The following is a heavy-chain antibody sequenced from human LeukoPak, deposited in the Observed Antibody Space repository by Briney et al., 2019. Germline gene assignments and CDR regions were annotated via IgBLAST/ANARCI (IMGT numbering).Heavy chain of an antibody. J-gene: IGHJ4*02. CDR1: GGSISSSSYY. V-gene: IGHV4-39*01. Sequence: PSETLSLTCTVSGGSISSSSYYWGWIRQPPGKGLEWIGSIYYSGSTYYNPSLKSRVTISVDTSKNQFSLKLSSVTAADTAVYYFAGHLQVLRYFDWSYYFNYWGQGALVTVSS. CDR2: IYYSGST. CDR3: AGHLQVLRYFDWSYYFNY. D-gene: IGHD3-9*01.